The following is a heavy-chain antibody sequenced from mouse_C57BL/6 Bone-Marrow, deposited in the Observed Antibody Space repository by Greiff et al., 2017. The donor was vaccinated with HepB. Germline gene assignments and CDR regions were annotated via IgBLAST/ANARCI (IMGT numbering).Heavy chain of an antibody. Sequence: VQLQQSGAELVRPGTSVKVSCKASGYAFTNYLIEWVKQRPGQGLEWIGVINPGSGGTNYNEKFKGKATLTADKSSSTAYMQLSSLTSEDSAVYFCARRELGRDLDYWGQGTTLTVSS. V-gene: IGHV1-54*01. D-gene: IGHD4-1*01. J-gene: IGHJ2*01. CDR2: INPGSGGT. CDR1: GYAFTNYL. CDR3: ARRELGRDLDY.